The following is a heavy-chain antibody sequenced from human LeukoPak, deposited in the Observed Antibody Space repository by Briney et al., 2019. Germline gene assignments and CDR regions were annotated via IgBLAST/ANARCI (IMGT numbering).Heavy chain of an antibody. CDR1: GFPFHTFG. Sequence: GGSLRLSCAASGFPFHTFGMSWVRQAPGKGLEWVSSISAGSDSTDYADSVKGRFTISRDNSKNTLYLQMNSLRAEDTAVYYCAGGARRQQPFDYWGQGTLVTVSS. CDR3: AGGARRQQPFDY. CDR2: ISAGSDST. D-gene: IGHD6-13*01. V-gene: IGHV3-23*01. J-gene: IGHJ4*02.